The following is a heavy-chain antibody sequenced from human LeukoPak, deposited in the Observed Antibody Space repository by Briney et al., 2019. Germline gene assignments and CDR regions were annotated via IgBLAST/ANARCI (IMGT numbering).Heavy chain of an antibody. Sequence: PGGSLRLSCAASGFTFDDYAMHWVRQAPGKGLEWVSGISWNSGSIGYADSVKGRFTISRDNAKNSLYLQMNSLRAEDTALYYCAKDAYCSGTSCPYYYYYYGMDVWGQGTTVTVSS. V-gene: IGHV3-9*01. CDR1: GFTFDDYA. CDR2: ISWNSGSI. J-gene: IGHJ6*02. CDR3: AKDAYCSGTSCPYYYYYYGMDV. D-gene: IGHD2-2*01.